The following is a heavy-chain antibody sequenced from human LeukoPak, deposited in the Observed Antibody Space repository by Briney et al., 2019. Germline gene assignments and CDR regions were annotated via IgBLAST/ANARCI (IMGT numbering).Heavy chain of an antibody. V-gene: IGHV4-59*01. CDR3: ARDPLRNYYDSSGSYLFDI. D-gene: IGHD3-22*01. J-gene: IGHJ3*02. CDR2: IYYSGST. CDR1: GGSISSYY. Sequence: SETLSLTCTVSGGSISSYYWSWIRQPPGKGLEWIGYIYYSGSTNYNPSLRSRVTISVDTSKNQFSLKLSSVTAADTAVYYCARDPLRNYYDSSGSYLFDIWGQGTMVTVSS.